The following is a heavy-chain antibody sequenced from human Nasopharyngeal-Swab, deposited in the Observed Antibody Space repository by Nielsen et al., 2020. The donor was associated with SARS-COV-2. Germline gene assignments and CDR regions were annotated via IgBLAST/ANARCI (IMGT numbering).Heavy chain of an antibody. Sequence: GGSLRLSCAVSGFTFSAYALSWVRQAPGKGLEWVSGISVSGGNTYYADSVAGRFTISRDNSNSRLSLQINSLRAEDTAVYYCARASWGLSVFDRWGQGTLVTVS. CDR3: ARASWGLSVFDR. J-gene: IGHJ4*02. CDR2: ISVSGGNT. CDR1: GFTFSAYA. D-gene: IGHD3-16*01. V-gene: IGHV3-23*01.